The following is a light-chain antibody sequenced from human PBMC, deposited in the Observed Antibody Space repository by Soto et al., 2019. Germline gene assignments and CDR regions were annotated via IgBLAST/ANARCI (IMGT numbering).Light chain of an antibody. CDR1: SSDVGAYNY. V-gene: IGLV2-14*01. J-gene: IGLJ2*01. Sequence: QSALTQPASVSGSPGQSITISCTGTSSDVGAYNYVSWYQQHPGKAPKLMIFEVSDRPSGVSNRFSGSKSGNPASLTISGLQAEDEADYYCSSYTSSNTLVFGGGTKLTV. CDR2: EVS. CDR3: SSYTSSNTLV.